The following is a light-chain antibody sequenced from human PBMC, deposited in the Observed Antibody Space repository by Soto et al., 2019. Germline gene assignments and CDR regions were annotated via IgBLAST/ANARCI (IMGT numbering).Light chain of an antibody. CDR3: LLSYNAARV. CDR1: TGAVTSNHH. J-gene: IGLJ2*01. Sequence: QSVVTQEPSLTVSLGGTVTLTCGSSTGAVTSNHHPYWLQQKAGQAPRTLIYDTSNKHSWTPARFSGSLLGDKAALTLSGAQPEDEAQYYCLLSYNAARVFGGGTKLTVL. CDR2: DTS. V-gene: IGLV7-46*01.